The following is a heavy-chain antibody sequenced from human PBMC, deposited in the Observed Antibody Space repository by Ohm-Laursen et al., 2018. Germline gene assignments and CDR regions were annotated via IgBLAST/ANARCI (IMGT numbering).Heavy chain of an antibody. CDR2: MNPNSGNT. CDR1: GYTFTSYD. CDR3: AREGIVVVPAAIPDYYYYGMDV. D-gene: IGHD2-2*02. Sequence: ASVKVSCKASGYTFTSYDINWVRQATGQGLEWMGWMNPNSGNTNYAQKLQGRVTMTTDTSTSTAYMELRSLRSDDTAVYYCAREGIVVVPAAIPDYYYYGMDVWGQGTTVTVSS. J-gene: IGHJ6*02. V-gene: IGHV1-18*01.